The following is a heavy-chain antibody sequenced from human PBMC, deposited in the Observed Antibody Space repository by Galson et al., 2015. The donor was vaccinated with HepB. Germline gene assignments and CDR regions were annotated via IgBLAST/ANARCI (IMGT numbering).Heavy chain of an antibody. CDR3: ARVYFGSGSSSAYWYFDL. V-gene: IGHV3-48*02. D-gene: IGHD3-10*01. J-gene: IGHJ2*01. Sequence: SLRLSCAASGFTFSSYTMNWVRQAPGKGLESVSYISSTGTTMYYSDSATGRFPIPRDNAQNSLYLQMNSLRDEDTAVYYCARVYFGSGSSSAYWYFDLWGRGALVTVSS. CDR2: ISSTGTTM. CDR1: GFTFSSYT.